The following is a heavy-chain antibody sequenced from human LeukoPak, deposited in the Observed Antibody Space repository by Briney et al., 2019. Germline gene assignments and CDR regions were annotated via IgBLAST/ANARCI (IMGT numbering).Heavy chain of an antibody. CDR3: ARERGPVWYMVRGDYFDY. CDR2: ISAYNGNT. Sequence: GASVKVSCKASGYTFTSYGISWVRQAPGQGLEWMGWISAYNGNTNYAQKLQGRVTMTTDTSTSTAYMELRSLRSDDTAVYYCARERGPVWYMVRGDYFDYWGQGTLVTVSS. J-gene: IGHJ4*02. V-gene: IGHV1-18*01. D-gene: IGHD3-10*01. CDR1: GYTFTSYG.